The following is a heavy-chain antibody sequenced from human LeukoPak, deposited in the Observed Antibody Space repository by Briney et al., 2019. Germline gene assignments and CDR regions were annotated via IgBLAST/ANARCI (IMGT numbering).Heavy chain of an antibody. J-gene: IGHJ5*02. D-gene: IGHD3-10*01. CDR3: ARNRPYGSGRMGDFDP. CDR2: IYYSGST. V-gene: IGHV4-59*01. Sequence: PSETLSLTCTVSGGSISSYYWSWIRQPPGKGLEWIGYIYYSGSTNYNPSLKSRVTISVDTSKNQFSLKLSSVTAADTAVYYCARNRPYGSGRMGDFDPWGQGTLVTVSS. CDR1: GGSISSYY.